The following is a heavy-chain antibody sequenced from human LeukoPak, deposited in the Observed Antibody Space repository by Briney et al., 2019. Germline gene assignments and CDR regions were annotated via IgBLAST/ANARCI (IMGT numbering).Heavy chain of an antibody. V-gene: IGHV1-18*01. D-gene: IGHD2-2*01. CDR3: ARSIGPRRTDHYGMDV. CDR1: GYTFTSYG. Sequence: ASVKVSCKASGYTFTSYGISWVRQAPGQGLEWMGWISAYNGNTNYAQKLQGRVTMTTDTSTSTAYMELRSLRSDDTAVYYCARSIGPRRTDHYGMDVWGQGTTVTVSS. CDR2: ISAYNGNT. J-gene: IGHJ6*02.